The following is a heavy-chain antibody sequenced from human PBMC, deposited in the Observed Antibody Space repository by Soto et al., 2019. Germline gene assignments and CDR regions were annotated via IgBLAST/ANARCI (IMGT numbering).Heavy chain of an antibody. D-gene: IGHD6-19*01. V-gene: IGHV4-34*01. Sequence: TLPLTCAVYGGALGGYYWSCVRQTPGKELEWIGEINHSGSTNYNPSLKSRVTISVDTSKNQFSLELSSVTAADTAVYYCARGEEVAVAGIYYYGMDVWGQGTTVTVSS. CDR1: GGALGGYY. CDR2: INHSGST. J-gene: IGHJ6*02. CDR3: ARGEEVAVAGIYYYGMDV.